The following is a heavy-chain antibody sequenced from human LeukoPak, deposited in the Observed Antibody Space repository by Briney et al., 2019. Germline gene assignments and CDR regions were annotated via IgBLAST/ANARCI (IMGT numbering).Heavy chain of an antibody. CDR2: IYTSGST. Sequence: SETLSLTCTVSGGSISSGSYYWSWIRQPAGKGLEWIGRIYTSGSTNYNPSLKSRVTISVDTSKNQFSLKLSSVTAADTAVYYCARDGGWDHSGSYYRDYWGQGTLVTVSS. CDR3: ARDGGWDHSGSYYRDY. V-gene: IGHV4-61*02. CDR1: GGSISSGSYY. J-gene: IGHJ4*02. D-gene: IGHD1-26*01.